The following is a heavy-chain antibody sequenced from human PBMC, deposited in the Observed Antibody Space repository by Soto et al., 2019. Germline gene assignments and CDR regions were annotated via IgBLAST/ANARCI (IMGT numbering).Heavy chain of an antibody. D-gene: IGHD6-6*01. CDR1: GFTFSSYG. CDR3: AREGVEQLGYYYYYYGMDV. CDR2: IWYDGSNK. Sequence: GGSLRLSCAASGFTFSSYGMHWVRQAPGKGLEWVAVIWYDGSNKYYADSVKGRFTISRDNSKNTLYLQMNSLRAEDTAVYYCAREGVEQLGYYYYYYGMDVWGQGNTVTVSS. J-gene: IGHJ6*02. V-gene: IGHV3-33*01.